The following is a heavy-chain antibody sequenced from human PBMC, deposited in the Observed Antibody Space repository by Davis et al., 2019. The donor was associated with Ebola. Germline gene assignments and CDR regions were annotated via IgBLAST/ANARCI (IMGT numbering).Heavy chain of an antibody. CDR1: GYTFSAYW. CDR2: ISAYNGNT. D-gene: IGHD2-2*01. Sequence: ASVKVSCKASGYTFSAYWLHWVRQAPGRGLEWMGWISAYNGNTNYAQKLQGRVTMTTDTSTTTAYMDLRSLRSDDTAVYYCARLAVPGLFDYWGQGTLVTVSS. V-gene: IGHV1-18*04. J-gene: IGHJ4*02. CDR3: ARLAVPGLFDY.